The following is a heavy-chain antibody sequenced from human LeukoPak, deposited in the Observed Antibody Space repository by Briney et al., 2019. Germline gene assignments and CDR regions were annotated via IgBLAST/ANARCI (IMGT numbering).Heavy chain of an antibody. CDR2: INHSGST. V-gene: IGHV4-34*01. CDR3: ARYVVVAAVYRYFDL. J-gene: IGHJ2*01. D-gene: IGHD2-15*01. Sequence: GSLRLSCAASGFTVSSNFMGWVRQAPGKGLEWIGEINHSGSTNYNPSLKSRVTISVDTSKNQFSLKLSSVTAADTAVYYCARYVVVAAVYRYFDLWGRGTLVTVSS. CDR1: GFTVSSNF.